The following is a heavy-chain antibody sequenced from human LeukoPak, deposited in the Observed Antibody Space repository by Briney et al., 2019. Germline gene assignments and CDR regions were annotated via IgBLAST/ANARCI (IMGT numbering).Heavy chain of an antibody. CDR1: GFTFSTFA. V-gene: IGHV3-23*01. J-gene: IGHJ4*02. CDR2: ISASGVST. Sequence: PGGSLRLSCAASGFTFSTFAMSWVRQAPGKGLEWVSGISASGVSTYYADSVKGRFTISRDNSKNTLYLQMNSLRAEDTAVYYCAKEWELLGGDFFDYWGQGTLVTVSS. D-gene: IGHD1-26*01. CDR3: AKEWELLGGDFFDY.